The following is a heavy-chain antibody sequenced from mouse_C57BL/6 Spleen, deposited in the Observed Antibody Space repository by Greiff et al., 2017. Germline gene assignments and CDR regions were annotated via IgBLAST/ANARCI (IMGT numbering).Heavy chain of an antibody. J-gene: IGHJ4*01. V-gene: IGHV5-6*01. CDR2: ISSGGSYT. CDR1: GFTFSSYG. Sequence: EVNVVESGGDLVKPGGSLKLSCAASGFTFSSYGMSWVRQTPDKRLEWVATISSGGSYTYYPDSVKGRFTISRDNAKNTLYLQMSSLKSEDTAMYYCARQSLITTVVATEDYAMDYWGQGTSVTVSS. CDR3: ARQSLITTVVATEDYAMDY. D-gene: IGHD1-1*01.